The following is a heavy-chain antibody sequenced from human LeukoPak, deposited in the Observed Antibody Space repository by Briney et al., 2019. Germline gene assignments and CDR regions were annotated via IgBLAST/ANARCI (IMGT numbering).Heavy chain of an antibody. Sequence: SETLSLTCAVSGDSISSGHWWGWVRQSPGKGLEWIGSINHSGITEYNPSLKRRVTLSVDTSKNQFSLQLRSVTAADRALYYCARSGDYIKEGFDYWGQGTQVTVSS. CDR3: ARSGDYIKEGFDY. CDR1: GDSISSGHW. V-gene: IGHV4-38-2*01. CDR2: INHSGIT. J-gene: IGHJ4*02. D-gene: IGHD3-22*01.